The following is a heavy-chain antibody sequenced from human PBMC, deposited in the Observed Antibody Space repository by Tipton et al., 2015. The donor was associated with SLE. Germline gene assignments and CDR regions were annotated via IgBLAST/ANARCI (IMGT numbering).Heavy chain of an antibody. D-gene: IGHD6-19*01. Sequence: TLSLTCTVSGGSISSHYWSWIRQPPGKGLEWIGYIYTSGSTNYNPSLKSRVTMSVDTSKNQFSLKLSSVTAADTAVYYCARPYPPGIAVAGNAFDIWGQGTMVTVSS. J-gene: IGHJ3*02. CDR2: IYTSGST. V-gene: IGHV4-4*08. CDR1: GGSISSHY. CDR3: ARPYPPGIAVAGNAFDI.